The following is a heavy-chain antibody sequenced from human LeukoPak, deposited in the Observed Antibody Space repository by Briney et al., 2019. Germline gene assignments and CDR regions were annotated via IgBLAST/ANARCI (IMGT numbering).Heavy chain of an antibody. J-gene: IGHJ5*02. Sequence: GESLKISCKGSGYGSGYSFTSHWIAWVRQMPGKGLEWMGIIYPRDSNTIYSPSFQGQVTISVDTSINTAYLQWISLKASDTAMYYCARHPIAAGGAYNWFDPWGQGTLVAVSS. CDR3: ARHPIAAGGAYNWFDP. CDR1: GYSFTSHW. V-gene: IGHV5-51*01. D-gene: IGHD6-13*01. CDR2: IYPRDSNT.